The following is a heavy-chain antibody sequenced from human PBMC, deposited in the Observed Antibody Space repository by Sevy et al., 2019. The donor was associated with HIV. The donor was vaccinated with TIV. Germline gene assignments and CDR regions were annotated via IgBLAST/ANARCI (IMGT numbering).Heavy chain of an antibody. D-gene: IGHD5-18*01. CDR1: GGSISSGGYS. CDR2: IYHSGST. Sequence: SETLSLTCAVSGGSISSGGYSWSWIRQPPGKGLVWIGYIYHSGSTYYNPSLKSRVTISVDRSKNQFSLKLSSVTAADTAVYYCASAEKRGYSYGFPFYWGQGTLVTVSS. CDR3: ASAEKRGYSYGFPFY. J-gene: IGHJ4*02. V-gene: IGHV4-30-2*01.